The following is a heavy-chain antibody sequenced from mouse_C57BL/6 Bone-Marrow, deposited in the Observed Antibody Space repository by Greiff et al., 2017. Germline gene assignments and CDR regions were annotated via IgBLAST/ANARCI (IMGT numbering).Heavy chain of an antibody. CDR2: IDPEIGDT. V-gene: IGHV14-4*01. D-gene: IGHD2-5*01. CDR3: SSFDSNYFDF. Sequence: DVQLQEPGAELVRPGASVKLSCTASGFNIKDDYIHWVKQRPEQGLEWIGWIDPEIGDTEYASKFQGKATITSDTSSNTAYLQLSSLTSEDTAVYYCSSFDSNYFDFWGQGTPLTVAS. CDR1: GFNIKDDY. J-gene: IGHJ2*01.